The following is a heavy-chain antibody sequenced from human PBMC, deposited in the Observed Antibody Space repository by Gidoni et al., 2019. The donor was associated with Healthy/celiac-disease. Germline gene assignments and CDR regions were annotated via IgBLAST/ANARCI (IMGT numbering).Heavy chain of an antibody. CDR2: IYYSGST. V-gene: IGHV4-39*01. D-gene: IGHD3-3*01. CDR3: ARYSRGYDFWSGYSDGMDV. CDR1: GGSISSSSYY. J-gene: IGHJ6*02. Sequence: QLQLQESGPGLVKPSETLSLTCTVSGGSISSSSYYWGWIRQPPGKGLEWIGSIYYSGSTYYNPSLKSRVTISVETSKNQFSLKLSSVTAADTAVYYCARYSRGYDFWSGYSDGMDVWGQGTTVTVSS.